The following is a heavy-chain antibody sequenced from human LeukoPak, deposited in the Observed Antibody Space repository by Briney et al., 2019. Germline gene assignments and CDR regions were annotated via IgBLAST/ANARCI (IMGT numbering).Heavy chain of an antibody. Sequence: PGGSLRLSCAASGFTFSSYEMNWVRQAPGKGLEWVSYISSSGSTIYYADSVKGRFTISRDNAKNSLYLQMNSLRAEDTAVYYCAKTAPTSDIVVVVAANYYYMDVWGKGTPVTVSS. D-gene: IGHD2-15*01. J-gene: IGHJ6*03. CDR3: AKTAPTSDIVVVVAANYYYMDV. V-gene: IGHV3-48*03. CDR2: ISSSGSTI. CDR1: GFTFSSYE.